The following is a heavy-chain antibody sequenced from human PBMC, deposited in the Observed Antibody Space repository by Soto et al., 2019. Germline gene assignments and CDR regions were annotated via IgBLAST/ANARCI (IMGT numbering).Heavy chain of an antibody. Sequence: XETLSLTCAVSGCSISSGYYWGWIRQPPVKGLEWIGSIYHSGSMFYNPSLKSRVTISVDTSKNQFSLKLSSVTAADTAVYYCARKGAYNSRSFYYYHYGMDVWGQGTTVTVSS. CDR2: IYHSGSM. V-gene: IGHV4-38-2*01. J-gene: IGHJ6*02. CDR3: ARKGAYNSRSFYYYHYGMDV. CDR1: GCSISSGYY. D-gene: IGHD3-10*01.